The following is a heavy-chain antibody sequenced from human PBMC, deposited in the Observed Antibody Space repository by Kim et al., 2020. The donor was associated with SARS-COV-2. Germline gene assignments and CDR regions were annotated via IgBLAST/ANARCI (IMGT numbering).Heavy chain of an antibody. D-gene: IGHD3-9*01. J-gene: IGHJ4*02. V-gene: IGHV3-49*03. CDR3: TRDRRDFDYLSAPFDY. CDR1: GFIFGDFA. CDR2: IRGQGYGETR. Sequence: GGSLRLSCSTSGFIFGDFAMSWIRQAPGKGLEWIGLIRGQGYGETREYAASIKGRFTISRDDAKGIAYLQMNSLKTDDTAVYFCTRDRRDFDYLSAPFDYWGQGTLVTVTS.